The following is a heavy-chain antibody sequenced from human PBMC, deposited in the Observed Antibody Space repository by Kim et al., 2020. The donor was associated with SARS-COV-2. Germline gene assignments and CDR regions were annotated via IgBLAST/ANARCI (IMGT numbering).Heavy chain of an antibody. D-gene: IGHD5-18*01. J-gene: IGHJ5*01. V-gene: IGHV4-39*01. CDR3: ARQARGRGCSYDS. Sequence: SETLSLTCTLSGGSIATTSHYWGWIRQPPGQGLEWIGNFYYTGATYYNPSLRSRVTMSADTSKDQFSLKLTSGTAADTATDYCARQARGRGCSYDSWG. CDR2: FYYTGAT. CDR1: GGSIATTSHY.